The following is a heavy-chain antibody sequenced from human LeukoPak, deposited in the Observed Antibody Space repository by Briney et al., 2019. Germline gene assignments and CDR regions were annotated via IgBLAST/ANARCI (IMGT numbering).Heavy chain of an antibody. D-gene: IGHD5-18*01. CDR1: GFTVSSNY. CDR3: ARYVDTAMVAYFDY. V-gene: IGHV3-66*01. J-gene: IGHJ4*02. CDR2: IYSGGST. Sequence: GGSLRLSCAAPGFTVSSNYMSWVRQAPGKGLEWVSVIYSGGSTYYADSVKGRFTISRDNSKNTLYLQMNSLRAEDTAVYYCARYVDTAMVAYFDYWGQGTLVTVSS.